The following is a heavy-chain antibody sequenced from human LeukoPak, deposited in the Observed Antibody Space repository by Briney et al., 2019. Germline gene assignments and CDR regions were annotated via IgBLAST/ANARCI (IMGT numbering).Heavy chain of an antibody. CDR2: ISVGGGST. CDR1: GFTFSNYG. Sequence: GVLRLSCTASGFTFSNYGMNWVRPAPGKGLEWGSVISVGGGSTYYADSVKGRVTISRDNAKNSLYLQMNSLRAEDTAVYYCAELGITMIGGVWGKGTTVTISS. J-gene: IGHJ6*04. V-gene: IGHV3-23*01. D-gene: IGHD3-10*02. CDR3: AELGITMIGGV.